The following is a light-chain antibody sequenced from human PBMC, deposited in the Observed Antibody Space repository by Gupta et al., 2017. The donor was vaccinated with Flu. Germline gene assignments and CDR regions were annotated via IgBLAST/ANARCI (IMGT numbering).Light chain of an antibody. CDR1: TSDVGNYDL. CDR2: EGS. CDR3: CSYAGSGTYV. Sequence: QSALAQPASVSGSLGQSLTISCTGTTSDVGNYDLVSWYQQHPGKAPKLIIYEGSKRPSGISNRFSGSKAGNTASLTISGLQAEDEADYYCCSYAGSGTYVFGTGTKVTVL. V-gene: IGLV2-23*01. J-gene: IGLJ1*01.